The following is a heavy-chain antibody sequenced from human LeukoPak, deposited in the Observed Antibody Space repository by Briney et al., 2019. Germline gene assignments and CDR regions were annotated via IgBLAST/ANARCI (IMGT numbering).Heavy chain of an antibody. V-gene: IGHV3-66*04. J-gene: IGHJ6*03. CDR2: IYSGGST. Sequence: PGGTLRLSCAASGITFTSYGMNWVRQAPGKGLEWVSVIYSGGSTYYADSVKGRFTISRDNSKNTLYPQMNSLRAEDTAVYYCARHGSITMVRGRLRYYYMDVWGKGTTVTISS. D-gene: IGHD3-10*01. CDR3: ARHGSITMVRGRLRYYYMDV. CDR1: GITFTSYG.